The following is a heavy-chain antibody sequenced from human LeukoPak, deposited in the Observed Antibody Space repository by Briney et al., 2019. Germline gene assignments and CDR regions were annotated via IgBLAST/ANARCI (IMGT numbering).Heavy chain of an antibody. CDR1: GFTFSSCS. V-gene: IGHV3-21*01. CDR2: ISSSSSYI. Sequence: GGSLRLSCAASGFTFSSCSMNWVRQAPGKGLEWVSSISSSSSYIYYADSVKGRFTISRDNAKNSLYLQMNSLRAEDTAVYYCARDGYYYDSSGYYPVPLDYWGQGTLVTVSS. J-gene: IGHJ4*02. D-gene: IGHD3-22*01. CDR3: ARDGYYYDSSGYYPVPLDY.